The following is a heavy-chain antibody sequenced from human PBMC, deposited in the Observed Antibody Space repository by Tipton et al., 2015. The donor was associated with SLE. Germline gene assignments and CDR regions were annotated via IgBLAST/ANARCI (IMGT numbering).Heavy chain of an antibody. D-gene: IGHD5-18*01. CDR3: ARQDLDTAMVSFDY. J-gene: IGHJ4*02. V-gene: IGHV5-51*01. CDR1: GYIFSKYW. CDR2: IYPGDSDT. Sequence: QLVQSGAEVKKPGESLKIPCQGYGYIFSKYWIGWVRQRPGKGLEWMGFIYPGDSDTRYSPSFQGQVTISADKSISTAYLHWSSLKASDTAMYYCARQDLDTAMVSFDYWGQGTLVTVSS.